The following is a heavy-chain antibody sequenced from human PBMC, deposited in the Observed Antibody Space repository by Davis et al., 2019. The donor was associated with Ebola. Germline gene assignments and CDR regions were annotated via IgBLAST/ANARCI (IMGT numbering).Heavy chain of an antibody. CDR3: ASLDYDSSGLSGLDY. D-gene: IGHD3-22*01. V-gene: IGHV4-39*01. J-gene: IGHJ4*02. CDR1: GDSISSDTSY. Sequence: GSLRLSCTVSGDSISSDTSYWGWIRQPPGKGLEWIGSIFYSGSTYYNAPLKSRVTMSMETSKSQFSLRLNSVTAADTAVYYCASLDYDSSGLSGLDYWGQGTLVTVSS. CDR2: IFYSGST.